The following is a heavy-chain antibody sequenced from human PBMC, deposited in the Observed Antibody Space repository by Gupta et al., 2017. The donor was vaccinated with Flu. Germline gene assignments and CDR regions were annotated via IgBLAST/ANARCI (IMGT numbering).Heavy chain of an antibody. CDR1: GGSFSGYY. CDR2: INHSGRT. CDR3: AKQAAGATINLTLRN. D-gene: IGHD5-12*01. V-gene: IGHV4-34*01. Sequence: QVQLQQWGAGLLKPSETLSLTCAVYGGSFSGYYWSWIRQPPGKGLAGIGEINHSGRTNYNPARKSRVTISVDKAKNKASVKLRSVAAEATAVYYCAKQAAGATINLTLRNGGQGTMVTVCS. J-gene: IGHJ4*02.